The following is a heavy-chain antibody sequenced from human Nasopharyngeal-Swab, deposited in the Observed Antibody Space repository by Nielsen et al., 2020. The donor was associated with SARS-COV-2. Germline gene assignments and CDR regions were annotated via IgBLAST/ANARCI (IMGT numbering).Heavy chain of an antibody. Sequence: GESLKISCVASGFTFSSNDMHWVRLPRGKGVEWVSAIGAAGGTYYPDSVKGRFTISRENAKNSLYLQMNSLRAEDTAIYYCVKGMPQSGGMDVWGKGTTVSVSS. D-gene: IGHD2-2*01. CDR1: GFTFSSND. V-gene: IGHV3-13*01. CDR2: IGAAGGT. CDR3: VKGMPQSGGMDV. J-gene: IGHJ6*03.